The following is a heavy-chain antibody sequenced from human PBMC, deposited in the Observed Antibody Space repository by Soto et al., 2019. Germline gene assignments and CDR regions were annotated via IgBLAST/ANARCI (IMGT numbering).Heavy chain of an antibody. CDR3: ARDEVVWYSSGWVDY. D-gene: IGHD6-19*01. Sequence: ASVKVSCKASGYTFTSYGISWVRQAPGQGLEWMGWISAYNGNTNYAQKLQGRVTMTTDTSTSTAYMELRSLRSDDTAVYYCARDEVVWYSSGWVDYWGQGTLVTVSS. J-gene: IGHJ4*02. CDR2: ISAYNGNT. CDR1: GYTFTSYG. V-gene: IGHV1-18*01.